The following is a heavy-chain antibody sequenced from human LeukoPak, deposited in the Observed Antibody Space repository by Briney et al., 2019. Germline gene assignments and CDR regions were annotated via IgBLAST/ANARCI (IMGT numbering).Heavy chain of an antibody. CDR3: ARALLGYCSGGSCYSGGGFDP. Sequence: GGSLRLSCAASGFTFSSYDMHWVRQATGKGLEWVSAIGTAGDTYYPGSVKGRFTISRENAKNSLYLQMNSLRAGDMAVYYCARALLGYCSGGSCYSGGGFDPWGQGTLVTVSS. J-gene: IGHJ5*02. D-gene: IGHD2-15*01. CDR1: GFTFSSYD. CDR2: IGTAGDT. V-gene: IGHV3-13*01.